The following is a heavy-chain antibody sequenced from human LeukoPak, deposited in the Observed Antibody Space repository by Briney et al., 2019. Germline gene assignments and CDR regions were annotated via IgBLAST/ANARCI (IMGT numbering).Heavy chain of an antibody. Sequence: SQTLSLTCTVSGGSLSSGGYYWSWIRQHPGKGLEWIGYIYYSGSTYYNPSLKSRVTISVDTSKNQFSLKLSSVTAADTAVYYCARRVDYGDYDWYFDLWGRGTLVTVSS. D-gene: IGHD4-17*01. CDR1: GGSLSSGGYY. CDR2: IYYSGST. CDR3: ARRVDYGDYDWYFDL. V-gene: IGHV4-31*03. J-gene: IGHJ2*01.